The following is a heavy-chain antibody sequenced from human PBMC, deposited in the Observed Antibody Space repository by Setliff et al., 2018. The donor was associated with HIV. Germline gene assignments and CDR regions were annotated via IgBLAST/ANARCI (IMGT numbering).Heavy chain of an antibody. D-gene: IGHD2-15*01. V-gene: IGHV5-51*01. CDR3: ARLPNAATYQSYYMDV. CDR1: GYKFSSYW. CDR2: IYPGDSDT. Sequence: HGESLKISCKGSGYKFSSYWIGWVRRMPGKGLEWMGIIYPGDSDTRYSPSFQGQVTISADKSTNTAYLQWTGLKASDTAMYYCARLPNAATYQSYYMDVWGEGTTVTVSS. J-gene: IGHJ6*03.